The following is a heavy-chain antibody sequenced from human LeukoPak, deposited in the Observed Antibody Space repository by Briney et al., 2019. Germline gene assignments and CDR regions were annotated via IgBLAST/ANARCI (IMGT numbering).Heavy chain of an antibody. CDR1: GRSFSGYY. V-gene: IGHV4-34*01. Sequence: SETLSLTCAVNGRSFSGYYWSLIRQPLGKGLEWIGEINHSGSTNYNPSLKSRVTISVDTSKNQFSLKLSSVTAADTAVYYCARVAQRYSSGWYHWFDPWGQGTLVTVSS. D-gene: IGHD6-19*01. CDR2: INHSGST. J-gene: IGHJ5*02. CDR3: ARVAQRYSSGWYHWFDP.